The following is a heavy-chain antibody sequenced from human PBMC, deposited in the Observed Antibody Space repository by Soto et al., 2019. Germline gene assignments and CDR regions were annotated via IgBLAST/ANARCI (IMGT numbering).Heavy chain of an antibody. D-gene: IGHD2-21*01. V-gene: IGHV3-30*02. CDR1: GFTFSSYG. CDR3: AKDESHVVLARFAY. J-gene: IGHJ4*02. Sequence: GGSLRLSCAASGFTFSSYGMHWVRQAPGKGLEWVAVIWYDGSNKYYADSVKGRFTISRDNSKNTLYLQMNSLRAEDTALYYCAKDESHVVLARFAYWGQGTLVTVSS. CDR2: IWYDGSNK.